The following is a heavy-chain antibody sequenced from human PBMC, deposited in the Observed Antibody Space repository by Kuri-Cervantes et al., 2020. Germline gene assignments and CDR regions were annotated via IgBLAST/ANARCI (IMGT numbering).Heavy chain of an antibody. CDR2: ISYDGSNQ. V-gene: IGHV3-30-3*01. CDR1: GFTFSSHA. CDR3: ATWTFPPPTPHDY. J-gene: IGHJ4*02. Sequence: GESLKISCAASGFTFSSHAMHWVRQAPGKGLEWVAVISYDGSNQYYADSVKGRFTISRDNSKNTLYLQMNSLRAEDTAVYYCATWTFPPPTPHDYWGQGTLVTVSS. D-gene: IGHD1-1*01.